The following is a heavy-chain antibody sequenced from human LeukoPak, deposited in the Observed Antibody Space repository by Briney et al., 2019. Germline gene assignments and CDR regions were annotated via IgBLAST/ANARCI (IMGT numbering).Heavy chain of an antibody. Sequence: ASVKASCKASGYTFTSYGISWVRQAPGQGLEWMGWISAYNGNTNYAQKLQGRVTMTTDTSTSTAYMELRSLRSDDTAVYYCARDVRRQLAHNWFDPWGQGTLVTVSS. V-gene: IGHV1-18*01. D-gene: IGHD6-13*01. CDR2: ISAYNGNT. CDR1: GYTFTSYG. J-gene: IGHJ5*02. CDR3: ARDVRRQLAHNWFDP.